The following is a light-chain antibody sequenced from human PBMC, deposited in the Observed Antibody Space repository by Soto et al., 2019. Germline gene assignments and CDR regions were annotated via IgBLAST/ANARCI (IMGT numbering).Light chain of an antibody. J-gene: IGKJ4*01. CDR2: GAS. Sequence: VLTQSPGTLSLSPGERATLSCRASQSVSSTYLAWYQQKPGQAPRLLIYGASSRATGIPARFSGSGSGTDFTLTISSLEPEDFAVYYCQQRSNWPLTFGGGTKVDIK. CDR1: QSVSSTY. CDR3: QQRSNWPLT. V-gene: IGKV3D-20*02.